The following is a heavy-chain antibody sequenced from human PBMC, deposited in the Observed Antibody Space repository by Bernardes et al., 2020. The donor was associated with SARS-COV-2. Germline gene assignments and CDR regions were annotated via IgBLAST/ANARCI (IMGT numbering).Heavy chain of an antibody. CDR1: GFTFSSYA. J-gene: IGHJ6*02. V-gene: IGHV3-30-3*01. CDR2: ISYDGSNK. Sequence: SLSLSCAASGFTFSSYAMHWVRQAPGKGLEWVAVISYDGSNKYYADSVKGRFTISRDNSKNTLYLQMNSLRAEDTAVYYCARETGSGMDVWGQGTTVTVSS. CDR3: ARETGSGMDV.